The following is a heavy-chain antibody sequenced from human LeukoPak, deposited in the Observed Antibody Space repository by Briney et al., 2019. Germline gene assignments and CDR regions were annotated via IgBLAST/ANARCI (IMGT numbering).Heavy chain of an antibody. CDR1: GGSISSYY. Sequence: SETLSLTCTVSGGSISSYYWSWLRQPPGKGLEWIGYVHYSGSTNYNPSLKSRVTISVETSKNQFSLKLSSVTAADTAVYYCARVTGYMIEDYFDYWGQGTLVTVSS. CDR2: VHYSGST. J-gene: IGHJ4*02. V-gene: IGHV4-59*01. CDR3: ARVTGYMIEDYFDY. D-gene: IGHD3-22*01.